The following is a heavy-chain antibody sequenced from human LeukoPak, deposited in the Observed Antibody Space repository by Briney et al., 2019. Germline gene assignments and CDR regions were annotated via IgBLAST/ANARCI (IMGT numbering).Heavy chain of an antibody. D-gene: IGHD6-13*01. V-gene: IGHV3-30*18. CDR1: GFTFSSYG. CDR3: AKDRDIAAAGTSLDP. CDR2: IPYDGSNK. Sequence: PGRSLRLSCAASGFTFSSYGMHWVRQAPGKGLEWVAVIPYDGSNKYYADSVKGRFTISRDNSKNTLYLQMNSLRAEDTAVYYCAKDRDIAAAGTSLDPWGQGTLVTVSS. J-gene: IGHJ5*02.